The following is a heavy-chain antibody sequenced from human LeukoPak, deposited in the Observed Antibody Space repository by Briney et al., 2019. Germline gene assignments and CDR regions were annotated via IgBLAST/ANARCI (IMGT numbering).Heavy chain of an antibody. Sequence: SVKVSCKASGGTFSIYAISWVRQAPGQGLEWMGGIIPIFGTANYAQKFQGRVTITADESTSTAYMELSSLRSEDTAVYYCARASRRDGYNFGADYWGQGTLVTVSS. J-gene: IGHJ4*02. CDR1: GGTFSIYA. CDR2: IIPIFGTA. D-gene: IGHD5-24*01. CDR3: ARASRRDGYNFGADY. V-gene: IGHV1-69*13.